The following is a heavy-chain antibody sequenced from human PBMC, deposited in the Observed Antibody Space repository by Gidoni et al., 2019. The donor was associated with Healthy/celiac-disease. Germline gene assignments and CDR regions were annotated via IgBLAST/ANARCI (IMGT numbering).Heavy chain of an antibody. CDR1: GFTFSSYR. CDR3: AREAAAGTPFWYYYYGMDV. CDR2: ISSSSSYI. J-gene: IGHJ6*02. Sequence: EVQLVESGGGLVQPGGSLRLSCAASGFTFSSYRMNWVRQAPGKGLEWVSSISSSSSYIYYADSVKGRFTIARDNAKNSLYLQMNSLRAEDTAVYYCAREAAAGTPFWYYYYGMDVWGQGTTVTVSS. D-gene: IGHD6-13*01. V-gene: IGHV3-21*01.